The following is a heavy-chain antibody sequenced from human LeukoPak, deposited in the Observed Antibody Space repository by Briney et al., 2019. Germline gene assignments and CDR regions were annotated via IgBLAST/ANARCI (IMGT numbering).Heavy chain of an antibody. D-gene: IGHD6-6*01. J-gene: IGHJ4*02. Sequence: SETLSLTCTVSGGSISSSSYYWGWIRQPPGKGLEWIGSIYYSGSTYYNPSLKSRVTISVDTSKNQFSLKLSSVTAADTAVYYCARRIAARLDYFDYWGQGTLVTVSS. CDR3: ARRIAARLDYFDY. V-gene: IGHV4-39*07. CDR1: GGSISSSSYY. CDR2: IYYSGST.